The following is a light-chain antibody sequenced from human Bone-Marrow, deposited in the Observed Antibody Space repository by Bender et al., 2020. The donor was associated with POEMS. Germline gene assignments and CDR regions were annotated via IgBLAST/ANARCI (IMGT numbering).Light chain of an antibody. CDR3: QSTDSSDSYV. V-gene: IGLV3-25*03. J-gene: IGLJ1*01. Sequence: SYELTQPPSVSVSPGQTARITCSGDALPKQYACWYQQRPGQAPFLVIYKDTERPSGIPERFSGSSSGTTVTLTISGVQAEDEADYYCQSTDSSDSYVFGTGTKVTVL. CDR2: KDT. CDR1: ALPKQY.